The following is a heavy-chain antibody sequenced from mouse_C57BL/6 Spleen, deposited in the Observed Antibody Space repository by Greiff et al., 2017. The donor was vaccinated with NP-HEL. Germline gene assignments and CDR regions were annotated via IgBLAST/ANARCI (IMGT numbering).Heavy chain of an antibody. CDR1: GYTFTSYW. J-gene: IGHJ2*01. CDR3: ARSGGSSGFDY. V-gene: IGHV1-69*01. Sequence: QVQLQQPGAELVMPGASVKLSCKASGYTFTSYWMHWVTQRPGQGLEWIGEIDPSDSYTNYNQKFKGKSTLPVDKSPSTAYMQLSSLTSEDAAVYYCARSGGSSGFDYWGQGTTLTVSS. CDR2: IDPSDSYT. D-gene: IGHD3-2*02.